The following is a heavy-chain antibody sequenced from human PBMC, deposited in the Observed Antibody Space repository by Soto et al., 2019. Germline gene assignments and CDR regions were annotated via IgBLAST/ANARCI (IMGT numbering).Heavy chain of an antibody. V-gene: IGHV3-30*18. D-gene: IGHD6-6*01. CDR3: AKEMYPRTVLDSSSPWGDY. CDR1: GFTFSDYG. J-gene: IGHJ4*02. CDR2: MSYDGSHK. Sequence: SLRLSCEVSGFTFSDYGMHWVRQAPGKGLGWVAVMSYDGSHKYYADSVKGRFTISRDLSGNTLFLQMNSLRLEDTAVYFCAKEMYPRTVLDSSSPWGDYWGQGTLVTVSS.